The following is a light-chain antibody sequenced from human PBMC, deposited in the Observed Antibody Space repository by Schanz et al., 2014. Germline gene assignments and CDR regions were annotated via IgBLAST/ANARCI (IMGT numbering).Light chain of an antibody. CDR3: QQYGSSSWT. CDR1: QSLSSTY. J-gene: IGKJ1*01. Sequence: EIVLTQSPGTLSLSPGERATLSCRASQSLSSTYLIWYQQKPGQAPRVLIYGASSRATGIPDRFSGSGSGTDFTLTISRLEPEDFAVYYCQQYGSSSWTFGPGTKVEIK. CDR2: GAS. V-gene: IGKV3-20*01.